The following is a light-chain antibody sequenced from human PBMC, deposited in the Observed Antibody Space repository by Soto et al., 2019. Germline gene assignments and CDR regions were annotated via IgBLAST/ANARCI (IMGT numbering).Light chain of an antibody. V-gene: IGLV2-14*01. CDR1: SSDVGAYNY. Sequence: QSALTQPASVSGSPGQSITISCTGTSSDVGAYNYVSWYQQHPGKAPKLMIYQVSNRPSEVSNRFSGSKSGNTASLTISGLQDEDEADYYCSSSTSSTTLHVFXKGTKVTVL. CDR3: SSSTSSTTLHV. J-gene: IGLJ1*01. CDR2: QVS.